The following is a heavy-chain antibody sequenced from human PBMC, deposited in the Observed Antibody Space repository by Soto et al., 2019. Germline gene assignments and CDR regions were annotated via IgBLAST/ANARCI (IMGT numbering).Heavy chain of an antibody. Sequence: SETLSLTCTVSGGSISSGGYYWSWIRQHPGKGLEWIGYIYYSGSTYYNPSLKSRVTISVDTSKNQFSLKLSSVTAADTAVYYCARAYYYYDSSGYYDPYCFDYWGQGTLVTVS. J-gene: IGHJ4*02. D-gene: IGHD3-22*01. V-gene: IGHV4-31*03. CDR2: IYYSGST. CDR3: ARAYYYYDSSGYYDPYCFDY. CDR1: GGSISSGGYY.